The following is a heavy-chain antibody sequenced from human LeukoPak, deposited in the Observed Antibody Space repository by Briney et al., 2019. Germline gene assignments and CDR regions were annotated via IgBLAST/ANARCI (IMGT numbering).Heavy chain of an antibody. D-gene: IGHD6-6*01. CDR1: GYTFTGYY. J-gene: IGHJ4*02. V-gene: IGHV1-2*02. CDR3: ARDGGPYSRSFLFDY. Sequence: ASVKVSCKASGYTFTGYYMHWVRQAPGQGLEWMGWINPNSGGTNYAQKFQGRVTMTRDTSISTAYMELSRLRSDDTAVYYCARDGGPYSRSFLFDYWGQGTLVTVSS. CDR2: INPNSGGT.